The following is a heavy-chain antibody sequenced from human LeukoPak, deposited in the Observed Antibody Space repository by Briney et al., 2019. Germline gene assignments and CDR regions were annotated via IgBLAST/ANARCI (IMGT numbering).Heavy chain of an antibody. J-gene: IGHJ5*02. D-gene: IGHD6-13*01. CDR1: GFTFSSYG. CDR3: ARAGRIAAADFLRNWFDP. CDR2: ISGSGGST. V-gene: IGHV3-23*01. Sequence: PGGTLRLSCAASGFTFSSYGMSWVRQAPGRGLEWVSTISGSGGSTYYADSVKGRFTISRDNSKNTLYLQMNSLRAEDTAVYYCARAGRIAAADFLRNWFDPWGQGTLVTVSS.